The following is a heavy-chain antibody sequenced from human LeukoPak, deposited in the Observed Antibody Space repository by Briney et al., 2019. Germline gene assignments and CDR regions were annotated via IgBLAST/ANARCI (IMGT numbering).Heavy chain of an antibody. J-gene: IGHJ4*02. Sequence: PGGSLRLSCAASGFTFSNAWMSWVRQAPGKGLEWVGRIKSKTDGGTTDYAAPVKGRFTISRDDSKNTLYLQMNSLRAEDTAVYYCAKKLSGSYRYFDYWGQGTLVTVSS. CDR2: IKSKTDGGTT. CDR3: AKKLSGSYRYFDY. CDR1: GFTFSNAW. V-gene: IGHV3-15*01. D-gene: IGHD1-26*01.